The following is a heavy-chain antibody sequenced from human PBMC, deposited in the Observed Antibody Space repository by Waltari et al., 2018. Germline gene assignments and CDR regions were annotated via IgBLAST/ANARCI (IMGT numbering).Heavy chain of an antibody. J-gene: IGHJ5*02. CDR3: ARDPHQIAVAHWFDP. Sequence: EVQLVESGGGLVQPGGSLRLSCAASGCTFSVYEMNWVRQAPGKGLEWVSYISGSGSIIDYADSVKGRFTISRDNAKNSLYLQMNNLRAEDTAVYYCARDPHQIAVAHWFDPWGQGTLVTVSS. V-gene: IGHV3-48*03. CDR1: GCTFSVYE. D-gene: IGHD2-2*01. CDR2: ISGSGSII.